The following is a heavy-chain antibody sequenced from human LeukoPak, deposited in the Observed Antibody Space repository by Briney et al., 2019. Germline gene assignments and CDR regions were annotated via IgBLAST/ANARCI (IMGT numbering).Heavy chain of an antibody. Sequence: GASVKVSCKASGYTFTSYGISWVRQAPGQGLEWMGWISAYNGNTNYAQKLQGRVTMTTDTSTSTAYMELRSLRSDDTAVYYCARDLKAGEWVWHIVVVTAPGEYWGQGTLVTVSS. CDR1: GYTFTSYG. V-gene: IGHV1-18*01. CDR3: ARDLKAGEWVWHIVVVTAPGEY. CDR2: ISAYNGNT. J-gene: IGHJ4*02. D-gene: IGHD2-21*02.